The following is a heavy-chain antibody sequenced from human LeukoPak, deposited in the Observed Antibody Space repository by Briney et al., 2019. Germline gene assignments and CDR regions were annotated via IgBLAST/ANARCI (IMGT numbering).Heavy chain of an antibody. CDR1: GFTVSSNY. V-gene: IGHV3-66*01. CDR3: AREAYGVYYYGMDV. CDR2: IYSGGST. J-gene: IGHJ6*02. D-gene: IGHD4-17*01. Sequence: GGSLRLSCAASGFTVSSNYMSWVRQAPGKGLEWVSVIYSGGSTYYADSVKGRFTISRDNSKNTLYLQMNSLRAEDTAVYYCAREAYGVYYYGMDVWGQGTTVSISS.